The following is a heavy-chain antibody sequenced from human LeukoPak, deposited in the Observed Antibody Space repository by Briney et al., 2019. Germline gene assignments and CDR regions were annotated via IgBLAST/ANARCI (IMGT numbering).Heavy chain of an antibody. Sequence: GASVKVSCKASGYTFTSYDINWVRQAPGQGLEWMGVINPSGGSTSYAQKFQGRVTMTRDTSISTAYMELSRLRSDDTAVYYCARYYYDSSGYYNYFDYWGQGTLVTVSS. J-gene: IGHJ4*02. CDR2: INPSGGST. CDR1: GYTFTSYD. V-gene: IGHV1-2*02. CDR3: ARYYYDSSGYYNYFDY. D-gene: IGHD3-22*01.